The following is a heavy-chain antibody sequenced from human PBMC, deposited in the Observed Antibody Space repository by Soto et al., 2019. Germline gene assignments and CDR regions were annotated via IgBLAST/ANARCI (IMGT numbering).Heavy chain of an antibody. V-gene: IGHV1-18*01. Sequence: SVKVSCKASGHTSTHNGISWVRRAPGQGLEWMGWININRGDVNHAPKFQGSVTLTTDTSTTTAYMELRSLRLDDTALYFCATDDMNRGRFDYWGHGTLVTAPQ. CDR2: ININRGDV. J-gene: IGHJ4*01. CDR1: GHTSTHNG. CDR3: ATDDMNRGRFDY.